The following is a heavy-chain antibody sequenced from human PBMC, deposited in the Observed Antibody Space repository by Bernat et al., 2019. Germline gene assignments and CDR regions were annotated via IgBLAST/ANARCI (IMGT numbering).Heavy chain of an antibody. CDR2: IWYDGSKK. J-gene: IGHJ6*02. V-gene: IGHV3-33*01. D-gene: IGHD3-10*01. CDR3: ARDTFTGFGDLNPQYYYHYGLDV. CDR1: GFTFSRNG. Sequence: QVQLVESGGGVVQPGRSLRVSCAASGFTFSRNGMHWVRQAPGKGLEWVAVIWYDGSKKYYVDSVRGRFTIPRDNSKNMLYLQMNNLTVEDTAVYYCARDTFTGFGDLNPQYYYHYGLDVWGQGTTVIVSS.